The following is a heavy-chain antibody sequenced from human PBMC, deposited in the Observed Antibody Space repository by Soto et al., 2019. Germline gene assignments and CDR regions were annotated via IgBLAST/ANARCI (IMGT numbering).Heavy chain of an antibody. J-gene: IGHJ5*02. CDR1: GGTFSSYA. V-gene: IGHV1-69*06. CDR3: AIDRYSGSYYGWFDP. CDR2: IIPIFGTA. D-gene: IGHD1-26*01. Sequence: QVQLVQSGAEVKKPGSSVKVSCKASGGTFSSYAISWVRQAPGQGLEWMGGIIPIFGTANYAQKFQGRVTITADKSTSTAYMELSSLRSEDTAVYYWAIDRYSGSYYGWFDPWCQGTLVTVSS.